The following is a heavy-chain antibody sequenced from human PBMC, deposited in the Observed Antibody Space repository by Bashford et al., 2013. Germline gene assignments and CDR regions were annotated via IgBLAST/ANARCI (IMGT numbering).Heavy chain of an antibody. J-gene: IGHJ5*02. D-gene: IGHD3-22*01. V-gene: IGHV3-64*01. CDR3: ARDGNWDLGSSGYPNWFDP. CDR2: ISSNGGST. Sequence: GSLRLSCAASGFTFSSYWMSWVRQAPGKGLEFVSAISSNGGSTYYAKSVKGRFTISRDNSKNTLYLQMGSLRAEDMAVYYCARDGNWDLGSSGYPNWFDPWGQGTLVTVSS. CDR1: GFTFSSYW.